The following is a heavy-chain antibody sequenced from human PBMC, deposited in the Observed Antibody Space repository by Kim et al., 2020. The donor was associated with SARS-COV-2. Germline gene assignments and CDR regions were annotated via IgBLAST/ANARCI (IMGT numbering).Heavy chain of an antibody. V-gene: IGHV4-31*03. CDR1: GGPLNSGGFY. CDR3: ARISSRFFPWFDP. D-gene: IGHD3-3*01. J-gene: IGHJ5*02. Sequence: SETLSLTCSVSGGPLNSGGFYWGWIRQHPGKGLEWIGHVYYTGTPYYNPSLKSRVFISIDTSKNKFSLNLSSVTAADTAVYYCARISSRFFPWFDPWGQG. CDR2: VYYTGTP.